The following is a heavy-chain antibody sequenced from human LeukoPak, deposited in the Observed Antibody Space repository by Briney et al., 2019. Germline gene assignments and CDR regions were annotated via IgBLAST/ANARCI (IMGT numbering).Heavy chain of an antibody. J-gene: IGHJ4*02. CDR2: IYSGGST. CDR3: LRGDRRDY. Sequence: PGGSLRLSCAASGFTVSSNYMSWVRQAPGKGLEWVSIIYSGGSTFYADSVKGRFTISRDNSKNTLYLQMNSLRAEDTAVYYCLRGDRRDYWGQGTLVTVSS. V-gene: IGHV3-53*01. CDR1: GFTVSSNY.